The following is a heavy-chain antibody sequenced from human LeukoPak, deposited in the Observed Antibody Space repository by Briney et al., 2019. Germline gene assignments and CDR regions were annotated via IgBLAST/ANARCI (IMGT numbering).Heavy chain of an antibody. CDR3: ARRGYYGSGKID. D-gene: IGHD3-10*01. Sequence: ASVKVSCKASGYTFTSYGISWVRQAPGQGLEWMGRIIPIFGTANYAQKFQGRVTITTDESTSTAYMELSSLRSEDTAVYYCARRGYYGSGKIDWGQGTLVTVSS. CDR2: IIPIFGTA. J-gene: IGHJ4*02. V-gene: IGHV1-69*05. CDR1: GYTFTSYG.